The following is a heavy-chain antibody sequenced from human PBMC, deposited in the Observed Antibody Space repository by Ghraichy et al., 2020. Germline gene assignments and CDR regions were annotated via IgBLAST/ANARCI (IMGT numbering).Heavy chain of an antibody. Sequence: GGSLRLSCAASGFTFSSYWMHWVRQAPGKGLVWVSRINSDGSSTSYADSVKGRFTISRDNAKNTLYLQMNSLRAEDTAVYYCARCWGYDFWSVYGMDVWGQGTTVTVSS. CDR1: GFTFSSYW. D-gene: IGHD3-3*01. CDR3: ARCWGYDFWSVYGMDV. CDR2: INSDGSST. J-gene: IGHJ6*02. V-gene: IGHV3-74*01.